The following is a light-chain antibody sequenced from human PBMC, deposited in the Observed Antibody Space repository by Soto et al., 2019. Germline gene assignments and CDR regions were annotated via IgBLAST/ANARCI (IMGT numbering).Light chain of an antibody. Sequence: DIQMTQSPSTLSASVGDRVTISCRASQSISSWLAWYQQKPGMTPKLLIYDASRLESGVPSRFSGSGSGTEFTLPSSSRQLDDFANYNWQQYTDYVHSVGEGTNLE. CDR3: QQYTDYVHS. CDR2: DAS. CDR1: QSISSW. V-gene: IGKV1-5*01. J-gene: IGKJ2*01.